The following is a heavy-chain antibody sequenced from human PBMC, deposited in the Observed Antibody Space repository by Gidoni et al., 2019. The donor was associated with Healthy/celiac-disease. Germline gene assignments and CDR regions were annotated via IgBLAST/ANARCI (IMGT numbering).Heavy chain of an antibody. Sequence: QLQLQASGPGLVKPSQPLSLTCTVSGGSISPVGYSWSWTRQHPGKGLEWIGYIYYRGSTYYNPSLKSRVTISVDTSKKQFSLKLSSVTAADTAVYYCASASRRIVDHDAFDIWGQGTMVTVSS. V-gene: IGHV4-31*03. CDR1: GGSISPVGYS. CDR3: ASASRRIVDHDAFDI. D-gene: IGHD1-26*01. J-gene: IGHJ3*02. CDR2: IYYRGST.